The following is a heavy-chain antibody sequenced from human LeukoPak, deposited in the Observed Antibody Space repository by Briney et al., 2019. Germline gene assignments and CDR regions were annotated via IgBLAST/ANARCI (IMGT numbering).Heavy chain of an antibody. Sequence: ASVKVSCKASGGTFSSYAITWVRQAPGQGLEWMGRIIPIFGTANYAQKFQGRVTITTDESTSTAYIELSTLRSDDTAVYYCARERPPGDSSSWFLEGYFDIWGQGTLVTVSS. CDR2: IIPIFGTA. J-gene: IGHJ4*02. V-gene: IGHV1-69*05. CDR3: ARERPPGDSSSWFLEGYFDI. CDR1: GGTFSSYA. D-gene: IGHD6-13*01.